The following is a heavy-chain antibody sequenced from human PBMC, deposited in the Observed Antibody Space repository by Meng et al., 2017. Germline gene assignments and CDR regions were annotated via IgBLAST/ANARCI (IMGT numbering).Heavy chain of an antibody. J-gene: IGHJ4*01. CDR1: GFTVSSNY. CDR2: IYSGGST. CDR3: ARDFFPVDGSGSYFNVDY. D-gene: IGHD3-10*01. Sequence: GESLKISCAASGFTVSSNYMSWVRQAPGKGLEWVSVIYSGGSTYYADSVKGRFTISRDNSKNTLYLQMNSLRAEDTAVYYCARDFFPVDGSGSYFNVDYWGQGTRVT. V-gene: IGHV3-66*02.